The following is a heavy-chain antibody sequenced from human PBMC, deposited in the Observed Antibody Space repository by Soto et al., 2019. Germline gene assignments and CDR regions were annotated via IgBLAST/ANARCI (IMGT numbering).Heavy chain of an antibody. D-gene: IGHD3-10*01. CDR2: LIGGHYGT. CDR1: GFTLQNYA. V-gene: IGHV3-23*01. CDR3: AKGKSTGDIDWFDP. J-gene: IGHJ5*02. Sequence: GGSLRLSCTASGFTLQNYAMAWVRQAPGKGLEWASTLIGGHYGTAYSYSVKGRSTVSRDNSKNCLYLQMNSLGVEDTAMYFCAKGKSTGDIDWFDPWGQGSLVTVSS.